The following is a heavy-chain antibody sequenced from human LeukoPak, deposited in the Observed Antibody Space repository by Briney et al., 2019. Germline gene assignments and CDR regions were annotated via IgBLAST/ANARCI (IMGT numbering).Heavy chain of an antibody. CDR2: ISSNGGST. D-gene: IGHD1-26*01. CDR1: GFTFSSYA. CDR3: ARGGSYTPFDY. Sequence: GGPLRLSCAASGFTFSSYAMHWVRQAPGKGLEYVSAISSNGGSTYYANSVKGRFTISRDNSKHTLYLQMGSLRAEDMAVYYCARGGSYTPFDYWGQGTLVTVSS. V-gene: IGHV3-64*01. J-gene: IGHJ4*02.